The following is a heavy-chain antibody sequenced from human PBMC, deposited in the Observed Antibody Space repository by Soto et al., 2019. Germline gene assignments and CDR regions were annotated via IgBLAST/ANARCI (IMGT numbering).Heavy chain of an antibody. Sequence: SETLSLTCAVYGGSVSGYYWSWIRQPPGKGLEWIGGLNPRGCTNYNPSLKSRVTISVDTAKNQFSLKLRSVTAADAAVYYCARGSHFGVVITSFDYWGQGTLVTVSS. CDR1: GGSVSGYY. CDR2: LNPRGCT. J-gene: IGHJ4*02. V-gene: IGHV4-34*01. D-gene: IGHD3-3*01. CDR3: ARGSHFGVVITSFDY.